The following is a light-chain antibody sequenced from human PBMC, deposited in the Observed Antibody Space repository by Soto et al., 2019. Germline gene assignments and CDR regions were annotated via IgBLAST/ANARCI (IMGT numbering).Light chain of an antibody. J-gene: IGKJ1*01. Sequence: DIQMTQSPSSLSASVGDRVTISCRASQSISNYLNWYQQKQGTAPKLLIYAASSLQSGVPSRFRGGGSGTGFTITISTLQIEDFATYVCQQFDSSPQTFGQGTKVEIK. CDR2: AAS. CDR3: QQFDSSPQT. CDR1: QSISNY. V-gene: IGKV1-39*01.